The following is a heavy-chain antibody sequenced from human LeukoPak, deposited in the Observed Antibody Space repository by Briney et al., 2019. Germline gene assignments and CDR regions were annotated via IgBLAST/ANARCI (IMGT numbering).Heavy chain of an antibody. J-gene: IGHJ4*02. CDR2: INHSGST. Sequence: SETLSLTCAVYGGSFSGYYWSWIRQPPGKGLEWIGEINHSGSTNYNPSLKSRVTISVDTSKNQFSLKLSSVTAADTAVYYCARDDCGDYWGQGTLVTVSS. V-gene: IGHV4-34*01. D-gene: IGHD2-21*02. CDR3: ARDDCGDY. CDR1: GGSFSGYY.